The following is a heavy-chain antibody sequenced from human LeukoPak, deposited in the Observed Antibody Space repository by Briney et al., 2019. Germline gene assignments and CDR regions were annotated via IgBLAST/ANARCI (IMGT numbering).Heavy chain of an antibody. V-gene: IGHV3-30-3*01. CDR3: ARSGSWYDEYFQH. J-gene: IGHJ1*01. Sequence: HTGGSLRLSCAASGFTFSSYAMHWVRQAPGKGLEWVAVISYDGSNKYYADSVKGRFTISRDNSKNTLYLQMNSLRAEDTAVYYCARSGSWYDEYFQHWGQGTLVTVSS. CDR1: GFTFSSYA. D-gene: IGHD6-13*01. CDR2: ISYDGSNK.